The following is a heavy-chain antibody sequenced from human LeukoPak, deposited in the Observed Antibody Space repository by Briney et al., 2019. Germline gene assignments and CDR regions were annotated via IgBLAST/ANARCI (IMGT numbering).Heavy chain of an antibody. CDR2: ISSSSSYI. D-gene: IGHD1-20*01. J-gene: IGHJ4*02. CDR3: ARDLYPITGTTGGY. V-gene: IGHV3-21*01. Sequence: GGSLRLSCAASGFTFSSYSMNWVRQAPGKGLEWVSSISSSSSYIYYADSVKGRFTISRDNAKNSLYLQMNSLRAEDTAVYYCARDLYPITGTTGGYWGQGTLVTVSS. CDR1: GFTFSSYS.